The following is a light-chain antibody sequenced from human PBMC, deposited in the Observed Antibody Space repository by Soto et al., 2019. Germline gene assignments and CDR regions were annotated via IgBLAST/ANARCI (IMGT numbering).Light chain of an antibody. J-gene: IGKJ4*01. CDR1: QSVSRN. Sequence: EIVMTQSPATLSVSPGERATLSCRASQSVSRNLAWYQQKPGQAPRLLIYDASTRATDIPTRFSGSGSGTEFTLTISSLQSEDFAVYDCQQYNSWPPLTFGGGTKVEMK. CDR2: DAS. CDR3: QQYNSWPPLT. V-gene: IGKV3-15*01.